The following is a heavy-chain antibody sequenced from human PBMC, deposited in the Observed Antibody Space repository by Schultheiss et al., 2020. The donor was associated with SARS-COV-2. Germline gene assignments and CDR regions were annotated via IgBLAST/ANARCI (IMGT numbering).Heavy chain of an antibody. CDR3: ARQIAVGAHFDY. V-gene: IGHV4-59*01. Sequence: SETLSLTCTVSGGSISSYYWSWIRQPPGKGLEWIGYIYYSGSTNYNPSLKSRVTISVDTSKNQFSLKLSSVTAADTAVYYCARQIAVGAHFDYWGQGTLVTVAS. D-gene: IGHD6-19*01. CDR1: GGSISSYY. CDR2: IYYSGST. J-gene: IGHJ4*02.